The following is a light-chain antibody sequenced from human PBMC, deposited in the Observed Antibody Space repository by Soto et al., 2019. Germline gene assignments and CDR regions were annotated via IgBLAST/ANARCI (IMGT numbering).Light chain of an antibody. CDR3: QQYCSSSLWT. CDR1: QSVSSNY. CDR2: GAS. V-gene: IGKV3-20*01. Sequence: EIVMTQSPATLSVSPGERATLSCRASQSVSSNYLAWYQQKPGQAPGLLIYGASIRAAGIPDRFSGSGSGTDFTLTISRLEPEDFAVYYCQQYCSSSLWTFGQGTKLDSK. J-gene: IGKJ1*01.